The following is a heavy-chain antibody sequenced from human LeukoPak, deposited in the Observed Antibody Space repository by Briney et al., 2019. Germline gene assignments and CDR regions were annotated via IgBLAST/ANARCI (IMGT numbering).Heavy chain of an antibody. Sequence: RASVKVSCKASGGTFSSYAISWVRQAPGQGLEWMGGIIPIFGTANYAQKFQGRVTITTDESTSTAYMELSSLRSEGTAVYYCARGNTIFGVVTQSENYMDVWGKGTTVTVSS. V-gene: IGHV1-69*05. CDR2: IIPIFGTA. CDR3: ARGNTIFGVVTQSENYMDV. D-gene: IGHD3-3*01. J-gene: IGHJ6*03. CDR1: GGTFSSYA.